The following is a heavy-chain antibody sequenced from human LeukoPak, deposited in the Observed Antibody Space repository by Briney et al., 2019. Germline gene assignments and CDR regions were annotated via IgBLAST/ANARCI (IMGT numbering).Heavy chain of an antibody. CDR1: GFTFSDYY. CDR2: ISSSSSYT. D-gene: IGHD1-1*01. Sequence: GGSLRLSCAASGFTFSDYYMSWIRQAPGKGLEWVSYISSSSSYTNYADSVKGRFTISRDNAKNSLYLQMNSLRAEDTAVYYCAKAPTGTPRYYYYGMDVWGQGTTVTVSS. J-gene: IGHJ6*02. V-gene: IGHV3-11*05. CDR3: AKAPTGTPRYYYYGMDV.